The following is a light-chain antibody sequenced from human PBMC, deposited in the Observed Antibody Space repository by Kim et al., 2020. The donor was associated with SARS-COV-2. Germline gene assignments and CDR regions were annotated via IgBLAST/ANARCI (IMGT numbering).Light chain of an antibody. J-gene: IGLJ3*02. Sequence: GKTVTISCTGSSGSIASNYVQWYQRRPGSAPTTVIYENNQRPSGVPDRFSGSIDSSSNSASLTISGLKTEDEADYYCQSYDTSNWVFGGGTQLIVL. V-gene: IGLV6-57*02. CDR1: SGSIASNY. CDR2: ENN. CDR3: QSYDTSNWV.